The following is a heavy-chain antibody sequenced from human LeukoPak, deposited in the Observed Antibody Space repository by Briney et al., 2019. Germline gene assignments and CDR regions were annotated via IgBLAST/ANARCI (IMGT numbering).Heavy chain of an antibody. V-gene: IGHV3-23*01. J-gene: IGHJ4*02. Sequence: GGSLRLSXAASGFTFSSYAMSWVRQAPGKGLEWVSAISGSGGSTYYADSVKGRFTISRDNSKNTLYLQMNSLRAEDTAVYYCAKDVWYSSGFLDYWGQGTLVTVSS. CDR3: AKDVWYSSGFLDY. D-gene: IGHD6-19*01. CDR2: ISGSGGST. CDR1: GFTFSSYA.